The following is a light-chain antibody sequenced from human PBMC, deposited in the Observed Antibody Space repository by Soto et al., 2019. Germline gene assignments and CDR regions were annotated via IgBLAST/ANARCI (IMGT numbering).Light chain of an antibody. CDR1: QSVSYY. J-gene: IGKJ3*01. V-gene: IGKV3-11*01. CDR2: DAS. Sequence: DIVLTQSPDTLSLSPGESATLSCRASQSVSYYLAWYQQKPGQAPRLLIYDASSRATGVPDRFSGSGSGTDLNLKISRLETDDFAVYYCQQRSDWPFTFGPGTKVDIK. CDR3: QQRSDWPFT.